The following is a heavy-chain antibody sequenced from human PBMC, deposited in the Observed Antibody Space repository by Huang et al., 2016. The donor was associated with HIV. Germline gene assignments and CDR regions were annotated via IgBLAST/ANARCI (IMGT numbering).Heavy chain of an antibody. Sequence: QVQLEQWGAGLLKASETLSLTCAVYGGSFSGYYWNWLRPAPGKGLEWVGEINHSGNTKYNPSLKSRVNMSVDTSKSQFSLYLTSLSAADTGTYFCARRYNSRRDYWGRGTLVTVHS. D-gene: IGHD3-22*01. V-gene: IGHV4-34*02. CDR3: ARRYNSRRDY. CDR2: INHSGNT. CDR1: GGSFSGYY. J-gene: IGHJ4*02.